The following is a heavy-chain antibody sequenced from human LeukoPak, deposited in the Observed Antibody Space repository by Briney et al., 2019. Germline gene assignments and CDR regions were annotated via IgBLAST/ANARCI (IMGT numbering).Heavy chain of an antibody. Sequence: PGGSLRLSCAASGFTFSTYSMNWVRQAPGKGLEWVSSISTSSSYIYYADSVKGRFTISRDNAKNSLYLQMNSLRAEDTAVYYCVGAVASPFGYWGQGTLVTVSS. D-gene: IGHD6-19*01. V-gene: IGHV3-21*01. J-gene: IGHJ4*02. CDR1: GFTFSTYS. CDR3: VGAVASPFGY. CDR2: ISTSSSYI.